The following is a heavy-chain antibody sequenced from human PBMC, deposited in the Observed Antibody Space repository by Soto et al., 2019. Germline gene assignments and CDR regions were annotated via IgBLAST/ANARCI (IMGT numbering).Heavy chain of an antibody. Sequence: GGSLRLSCAVSGFTFSNYGMHWVRQAPGKGLEWLAIVSFDGSIKWYADSVKGRFTISRDNSRNTLDLQMSSLRAEDTAVYYCARDRCGGTICYDRPPEDYWGQGTLVTVSS. D-gene: IGHD2-2*01. CDR3: ARDRCGGTICYDRPPEDY. CDR1: GFTFSNYG. CDR2: VSFDGSIK. J-gene: IGHJ4*02. V-gene: IGHV3-30*03.